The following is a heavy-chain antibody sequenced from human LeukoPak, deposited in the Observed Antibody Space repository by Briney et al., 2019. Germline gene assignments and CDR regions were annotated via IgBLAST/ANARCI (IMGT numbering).Heavy chain of an antibody. CDR2: ISYDGSNK. CDR3: ARDTGEAALDY. D-gene: IGHD3-16*01. V-gene: IGHV3-30-3*01. J-gene: IGHJ4*02. CDR1: GFTFSNYA. Sequence: GGSLRLSCAVSGFTFSNYAFHWVRQAPGKGLEWVAVISYDGSNKYYADSVKGRFTISRDNSKNTLYLQMNSLRAEDTAVYYCARDTGEAALDYWGQGTLVTVSS.